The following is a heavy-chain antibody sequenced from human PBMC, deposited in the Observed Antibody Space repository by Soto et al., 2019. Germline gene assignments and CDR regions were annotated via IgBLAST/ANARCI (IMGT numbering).Heavy chain of an antibody. CDR2: IYYSGST. D-gene: IGHD5-12*01. CDR1: GGSISSGGYY. V-gene: IGHV4-31*03. CDR3: ARTRDGYLSGGFDY. J-gene: IGHJ4*02. Sequence: PSETLSLTCTVSGGSISSGGYYWSWIRQHPGKGLEWIGYIYYSGSTYYNPSLKSRVTISVDTSKNQFSLKLSSVTAADTAVYYCARTRDGYLSGGFDYWGQGTLVTVSS.